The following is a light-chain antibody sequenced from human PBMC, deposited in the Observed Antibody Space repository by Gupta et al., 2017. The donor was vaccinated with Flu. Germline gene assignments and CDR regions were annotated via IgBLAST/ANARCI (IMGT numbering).Light chain of an antibody. CDR3: QQYKDWHPIT. CDR1: QAVSTN. J-gene: IGKJ4*01. CDR2: GAS. V-gene: IGKV3-15*01. Sequence: ASLSVSPGEAVTLTWRASQAVSTNIACYQKKSGQAPRRRMQGASTRAAGVSDRFSGSGSGTEFSLTINGLQSEDFAVYYCQQYKDWHPITFGGGTEVEIK.